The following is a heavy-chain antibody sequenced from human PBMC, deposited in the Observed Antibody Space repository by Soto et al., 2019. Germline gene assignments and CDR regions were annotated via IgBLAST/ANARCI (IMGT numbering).Heavy chain of an antibody. D-gene: IGHD3-22*01. CDR3: AKDGNYYDSSGIDY. CDR2: ISWNSGSI. CDR1: GFTFDDYA. J-gene: IGHJ4*02. Sequence: PGGSLRLSCAASGFTFDDYAMHWVRQAPGKGLEWVSGISWNSGSIGYADSVKGRFTISRDNAKNSLYLQMNSLRAEDTALYYCAKDGNYYDSSGIDYWGQGTLVTVSS. V-gene: IGHV3-9*01.